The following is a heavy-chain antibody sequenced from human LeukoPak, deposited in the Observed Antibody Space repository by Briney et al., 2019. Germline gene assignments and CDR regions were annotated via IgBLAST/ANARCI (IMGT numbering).Heavy chain of an antibody. V-gene: IGHV3-30*02. D-gene: IGHD3-10*01. Sequence: PGGSLRLSCAASGFTFSSYGMHWVRQAPGKGLEWVAFIRYDGSNKYYADSVKGRFTISRDNSKNTLYLQMNSLRAEDTAVYYCAKDFFWSYYGSGSYPFDYWGQGTLVTVSS. J-gene: IGHJ4*02. CDR2: IRYDGSNK. CDR1: GFTFSSYG. CDR3: AKDFFWSYYGSGSYPFDY.